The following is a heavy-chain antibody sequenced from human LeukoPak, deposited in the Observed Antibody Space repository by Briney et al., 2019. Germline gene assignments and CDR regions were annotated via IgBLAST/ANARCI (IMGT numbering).Heavy chain of an antibody. V-gene: IGHV4-34*01. CDR3: ARDSNTWNNFDY. J-gene: IGHJ4*02. Sequence: PSETMSLTCAVYGGSFSDYYWSWIRQPPGKGLEWIGEINQSGSTNYNPSLKSRVTISLDTSKKHFSLNLTSVSAADTAVYYCARDSNTWNNFDYWGQGTLVTVSS. CDR2: INQSGST. D-gene: IGHD6-13*01. CDR1: GGSFSDYY.